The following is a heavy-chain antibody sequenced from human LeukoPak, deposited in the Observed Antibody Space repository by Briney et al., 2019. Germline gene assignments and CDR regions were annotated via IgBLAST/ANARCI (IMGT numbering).Heavy chain of an antibody. Sequence: SQTLSLTCAVSGGSISSGGYSWSWLRQPPGKGLEWIGYIYHSGSTYYNPSLDSRVTISVDTSKNQFSLKLRSVTAADTAVYYCARVGSRTASLYYYYMDVWGKGTTVTVSS. J-gene: IGHJ6*03. D-gene: IGHD1-14*01. V-gene: IGHV4-30-2*01. CDR1: GGSISSGGYS. CDR2: IYHSGST. CDR3: ARVGSRTASLYYYYMDV.